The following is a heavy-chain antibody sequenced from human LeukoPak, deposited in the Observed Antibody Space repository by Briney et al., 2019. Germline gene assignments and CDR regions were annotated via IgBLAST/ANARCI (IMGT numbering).Heavy chain of an antibody. D-gene: IGHD6-6*01. Sequence: GGSLRLSCAASGFTFSSDAMSWVRQAPGEGLEWVSVIDSGGGVNTHYADSVKGRFTIARDNSKNTLYLQMNSLRAGDTAVYYCARHYSSSSPATGYYYMDVWGKGTTVTVSS. CDR3: ARHYSSSSPATGYYYMDV. CDR1: GFTFSSDA. J-gene: IGHJ6*03. V-gene: IGHV3-23*01. CDR2: IDSGGGVNT.